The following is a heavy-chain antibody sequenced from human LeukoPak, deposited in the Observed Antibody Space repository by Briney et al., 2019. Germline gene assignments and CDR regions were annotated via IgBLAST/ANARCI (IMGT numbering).Heavy chain of an antibody. CDR1: GFTFSSYA. Sequence: GGSPRFSCAASGFTFSSYAMTRVRQAPGKGREWFSAISGSGGSSYYADSVKGRFTISRDNSKDTLYLQMNSMRDEDTAVYYCAKASAYYDSSGYRYYIDYWGQGTLVTVSS. D-gene: IGHD3-22*01. V-gene: IGHV3-23*01. J-gene: IGHJ4*02. CDR2: ISGSGGSS. CDR3: AKASAYYDSSGYRYYIDY.